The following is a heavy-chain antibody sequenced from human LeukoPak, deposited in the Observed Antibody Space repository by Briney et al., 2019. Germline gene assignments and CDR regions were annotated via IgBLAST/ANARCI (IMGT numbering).Heavy chain of an antibody. J-gene: IGHJ4*02. D-gene: IGHD5-18*01. CDR1: GGSISSYY. CDR2: IYYSGST. CDR3: ARAPPSRGYGSVSFDY. Sequence: SETLSLTCTVSGGSISSYYWSWLRQPPGKGLEWIGYIYYSGSTNYNPSLKSRVTISVDTSKNQFSLKLSSVTAADTAVYYCARAPPSRGYGSVSFDYWGQGTLVTVSS. V-gene: IGHV4-59*01.